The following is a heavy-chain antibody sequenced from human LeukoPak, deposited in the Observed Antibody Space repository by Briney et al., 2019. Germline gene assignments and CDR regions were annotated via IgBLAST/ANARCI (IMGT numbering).Heavy chain of an antibody. V-gene: IGHV3-30*18. Sequence: GRSLRLSCADSGFTFRSYGMHWVRQAPGKGLEWVAVISYDGSNKYYADSVKGRFTISRDNSKNTLYLQMNSLRAEDTAVYYCAKDASDWLLPNKHYYYGMDVWGQGTTVTVSS. J-gene: IGHJ6*02. CDR2: ISYDGSNK. CDR1: GFTFRSYG. D-gene: IGHD3/OR15-3a*01. CDR3: AKDASDWLLPNKHYYYGMDV.